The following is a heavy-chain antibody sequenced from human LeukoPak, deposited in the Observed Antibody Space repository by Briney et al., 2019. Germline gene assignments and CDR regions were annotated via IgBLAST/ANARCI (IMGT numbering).Heavy chain of an antibody. CDR2: IYYSGST. V-gene: IGHV4-39*07. CDR3: ARWVVAATVGYWFDP. Sequence: PSETLSLTCTVSGGSISSSSYYWGWIRQPPGKGLEWIGSIYYSGSTYYNPSLKSRVTISVDTSKNQFSLKLSSVTAADTAVYYCARWVVAATVGYWFDPWGQGTLVTVSS. D-gene: IGHD2-15*01. J-gene: IGHJ5*02. CDR1: GGSISSSSYY.